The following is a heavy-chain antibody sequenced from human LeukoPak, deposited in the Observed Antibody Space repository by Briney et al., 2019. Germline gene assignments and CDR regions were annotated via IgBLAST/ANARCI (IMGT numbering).Heavy chain of an antibody. V-gene: IGHV1-18*01. CDR3: ARVTPRRGFGELLRPRKGWFDP. Sequence: GASVKVSCKASDYTFTNYAITWVRQAPGQGLEWMGWISAYNGNTNYAQKLQGRVTMTTDTSTSTAYMELRSLRSDDTAVYYCARVTPRRGFGELLRPRKGWFDPWGQGTLVIVSS. D-gene: IGHD3-10*01. J-gene: IGHJ5*02. CDR1: DYTFTNYA. CDR2: ISAYNGNT.